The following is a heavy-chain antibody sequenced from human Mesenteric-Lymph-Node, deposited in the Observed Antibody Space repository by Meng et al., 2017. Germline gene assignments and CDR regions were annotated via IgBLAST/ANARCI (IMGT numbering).Heavy chain of an antibody. V-gene: IGHV4-4*02. Sequence: LRGSGPGLVKPWGTLSLTCAVSGGSMSSTSWWSWVRQPPGKGLEWIGEIYHSGSTNYNPSLKSRVSISVDKSKNQFSLKLSSVTAADTAVYYCARADKVRFDYWGQGTLVTVSS. CDR3: ARADKVRFDY. CDR1: GGSMSSTSW. J-gene: IGHJ4*02. CDR2: IYHSGST.